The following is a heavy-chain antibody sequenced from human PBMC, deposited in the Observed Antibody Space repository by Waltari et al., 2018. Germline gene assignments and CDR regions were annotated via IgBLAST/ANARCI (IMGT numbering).Heavy chain of an antibody. D-gene: IGHD3-22*01. CDR1: GGSISSYY. CDR3: ARVSNYDSSGYAFDI. V-gene: IGHV4-59*01. CDR2: IYYSGST. Sequence: QVQLQESGPGLVKPSETLSLTCTVSGGSISSYYWSWIRQPPGKGLEWIGYIYYSGSTNYNPSLKSRVTISVDTSKNQFSLKLSSVTAADTAVYYCARVSNYDSSGYAFDIWGQGTMVTVSS. J-gene: IGHJ3*02.